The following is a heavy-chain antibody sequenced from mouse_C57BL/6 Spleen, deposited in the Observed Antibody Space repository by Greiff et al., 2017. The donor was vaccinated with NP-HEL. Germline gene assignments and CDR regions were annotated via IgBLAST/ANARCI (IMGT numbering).Heavy chain of an antibody. Sequence: EVMLVESGGGLVKPGGSLKLSCAASGFTFSSYAMSWVRQTPEKRLEWVATISAGGSYTYYPDNVKGRFTISRDNAKNNLYLQMSHLKSEDTAMYYCARDKDYAMDYWGQGTSVTVSS. J-gene: IGHJ4*01. V-gene: IGHV5-4*01. CDR1: GFTFSSYA. CDR2: ISAGGSYT. CDR3: ARDKDYAMDY.